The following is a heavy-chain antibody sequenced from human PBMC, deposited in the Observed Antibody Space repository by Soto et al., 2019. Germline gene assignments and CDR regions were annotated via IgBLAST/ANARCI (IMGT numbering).Heavy chain of an antibody. V-gene: IGHV3-11*05. Sequence: QVQLVESGGGLVKPGGSLRLSCAASGFTFSDYYMSWIRQAPGKGLEWISHISSSSDTEYADSVKGRFTISRDNAKNSLYLQMNSLRVEDTAVYYCARHHIGYWGQGTLVTVSS. J-gene: IGHJ4*02. CDR2: ISSSSDT. CDR1: GFTFSDYY. CDR3: ARHHIGY.